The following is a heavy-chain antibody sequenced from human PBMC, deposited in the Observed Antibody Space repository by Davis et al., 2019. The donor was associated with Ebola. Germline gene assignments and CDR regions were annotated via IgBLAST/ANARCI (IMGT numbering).Heavy chain of an antibody. CDR2: IYYSGST. CDR1: GGPISSYY. D-gene: IGHD3-22*01. Sequence: SETLSLTCTVSGGPISSYYWSWIRQPPGKGLEWIGYIYYSGSTNYNPSLKSRVTISVDTSKNQFSLKLSSVTAADTAVYYCAREERYYYDSSGYYAPYYFDYWGQGTLVTVSS. J-gene: IGHJ4*02. CDR3: AREERYYYDSSGYYAPYYFDY. V-gene: IGHV4-59*12.